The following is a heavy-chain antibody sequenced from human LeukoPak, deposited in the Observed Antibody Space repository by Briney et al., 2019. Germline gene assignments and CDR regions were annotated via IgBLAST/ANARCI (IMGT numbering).Heavy chain of an antibody. J-gene: IGHJ3*02. CDR1: GGSISSYY. CDR2: IYYSVST. V-gene: IGHV4-59*08. D-gene: IGHD5-12*01. CDR3: ARLEYSGYEEDAFDI. Sequence: SETLSLTCTVSGGSISSYYWSWIRQPPGKGLEGSGYIYYSVSTNYNPSLKSRVTISVDTSKNQFSLKLSSVTAADTAVYYCARLEYSGYEEDAFDIWGQGTMVTVSS.